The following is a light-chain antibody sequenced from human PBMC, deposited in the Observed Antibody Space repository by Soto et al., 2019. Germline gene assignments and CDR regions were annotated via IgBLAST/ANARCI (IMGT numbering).Light chain of an antibody. CDR1: SSDVGDYNY. Sequence: QSVLTQPASVSGSPGQSITISCTGTSSDVGDYNYVSWYQQHPGKAPKLVIFDVSDRPSGVSNRFSGSKSGNTASLTISGLHAEDEADYYCSSYTSSSTRVFGTGTKVTVL. CDR3: SSYTSSSTRV. J-gene: IGLJ1*01. V-gene: IGLV2-14*01. CDR2: DVS.